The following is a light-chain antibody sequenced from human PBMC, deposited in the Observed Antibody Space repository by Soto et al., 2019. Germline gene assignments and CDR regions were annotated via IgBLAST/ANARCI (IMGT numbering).Light chain of an antibody. CDR3: QQRSNWSPCWT. J-gene: IGKJ2*01. CDR2: DAS. CDR1: QSVSSY. V-gene: IGKV3-11*01. Sequence: EIVLTQSPATLSLSPGERATLSCRASQSVSSYLAWSQQKPGQAPRLLIYDASNRATGIPARFRGSGSGTDFTLTISSLDPEDSAVYYCQQRSNWSPCWTFGQGTKLEIK.